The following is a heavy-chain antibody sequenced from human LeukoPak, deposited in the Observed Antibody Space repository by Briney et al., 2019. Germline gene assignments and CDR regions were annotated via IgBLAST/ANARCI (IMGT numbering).Heavy chain of an antibody. D-gene: IGHD2-21*02. V-gene: IGHV1-2*02. Sequence: GASVKVSCKASGYTFTGYYMHWVRQAPGQGLEWMGWINPNSGGTNYAQKFQGRVTMTRDTSISTAYMELSRLRSDDTAVYYCARDGEDCGGDCYQPIYYYYGMDVWGQGTTVTVSS. CDR1: GYTFTGYY. J-gene: IGHJ6*02. CDR2: INPNSGGT. CDR3: ARDGEDCGGDCYQPIYYYYGMDV.